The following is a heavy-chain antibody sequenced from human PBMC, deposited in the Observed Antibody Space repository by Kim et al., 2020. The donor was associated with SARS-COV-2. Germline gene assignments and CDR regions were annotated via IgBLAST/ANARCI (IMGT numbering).Heavy chain of an antibody. J-gene: IGHJ1*01. CDR2: MNPNSGNT. CDR3: ARVLAARQKSRPAEYFQH. Sequence: ASVKVSCKASGYTFTSYDINWVRQATGQGLEWMGWMNPNSGNTGYAQKFQGRVTMTRNTSISTAYMELSSLRSEDTAVYYCARVLAARQKSRPAEYFQHWGQGTLVTVSS. D-gene: IGHD6-6*01. V-gene: IGHV1-8*01. CDR1: GYTFTSYD.